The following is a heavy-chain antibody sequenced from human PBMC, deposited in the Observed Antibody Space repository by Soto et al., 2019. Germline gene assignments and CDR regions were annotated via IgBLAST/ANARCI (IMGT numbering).Heavy chain of an antibody. CDR1: GFTFSASA. D-gene: IGHD6-13*01. CDR2: IRSKANNYAT. J-gene: IGHJ4*02. V-gene: IGHV3-73*01. Sequence: EVQLVESGGGLVQPGGSLKLSCAASGFTFSASAMHWVRQTSGKGLEWVGRIRSKANNYATEYVASVKGRFTISRDDSKNTAYLQMNSLKAEDTAVYYCIRYKATSSWYFDYWGRGTLVTVSS. CDR3: IRYKATSSWYFDY.